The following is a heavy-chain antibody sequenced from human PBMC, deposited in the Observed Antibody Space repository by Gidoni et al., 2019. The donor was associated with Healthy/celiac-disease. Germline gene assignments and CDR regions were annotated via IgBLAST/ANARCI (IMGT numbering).Heavy chain of an antibody. CDR1: GGSISSSSYY. CDR3: AGFVVLMVLTRGGDP. J-gene: IGHJ5*02. D-gene: IGHD2-8*01. CDR2: IHYSGST. V-gene: IGHV4-39*01. Sequence: QLQLQESGPGLVKPSETLSLTCTVSGGSISSSSYYWGWIRQPPGKGLEWIGGIHYSGSTYYNPFLKGRGNITVEKSKNPFSLKPRFVTAADTGGYYRAGFVVLMVLTRGGDPWGQGTLVTVSS.